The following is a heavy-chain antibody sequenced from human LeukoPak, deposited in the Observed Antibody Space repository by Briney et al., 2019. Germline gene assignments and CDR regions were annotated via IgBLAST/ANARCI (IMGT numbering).Heavy chain of an antibody. Sequence: SETLSLTCTVSGGSISSSSYYWGWIRQPPGKGLEWIGSISYSGSTYYNPSLKSRVTISVDTSKNQLSLKLSSVTAADTAVYYCARLGYCSSTSCYLFDYWGQGTLVTVSS. D-gene: IGHD2-2*01. CDR2: ISYSGST. J-gene: IGHJ4*02. CDR3: ARLGYCSSTSCYLFDY. CDR1: GGSISSSSYY. V-gene: IGHV4-39*01.